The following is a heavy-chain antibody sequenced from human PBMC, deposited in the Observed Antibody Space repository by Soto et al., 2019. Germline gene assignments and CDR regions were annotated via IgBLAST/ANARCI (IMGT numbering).Heavy chain of an antibody. CDR2: IYYSGST. D-gene: IGHD5-12*01. J-gene: IGHJ4*02. CDR1: GGCISSGSYY. CDR3: ARHLGYSGYDQNYFDY. V-gene: IGHV4-39*01. Sequence: SETVSLTCTVSGGCISSGSYYWGWIRQPPGKGLEWIGSIYYSGSTYYNPSLKSRVTISVDTSKNQFSLKLSSVTAADTAVYYCARHLGYSGYDQNYFDYWGQG.